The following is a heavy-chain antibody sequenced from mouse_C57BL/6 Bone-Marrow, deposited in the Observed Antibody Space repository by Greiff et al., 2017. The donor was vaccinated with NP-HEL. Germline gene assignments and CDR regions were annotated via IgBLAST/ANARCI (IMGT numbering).Heavy chain of an antibody. CDR2: INPGSGGT. CDR3: ARRGITTVVATGYSDV. CDR1: GYAFTNYL. D-gene: IGHD1-1*01. J-gene: IGHJ1*03. Sequence: QVQLQQSGAELVRPGTSVKVSCKASGYAFTNYLIEWVKQRPGQGLEWIGVINPGSGGTNYNEKFKGKATLTADKSSSTAYMQLSSLTSEDSAVYFCARRGITTVVATGYSDVWGTGTTVTVSS. V-gene: IGHV1-54*01.